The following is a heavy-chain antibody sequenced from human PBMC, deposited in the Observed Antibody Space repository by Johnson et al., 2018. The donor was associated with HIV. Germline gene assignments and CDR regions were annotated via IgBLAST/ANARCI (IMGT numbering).Heavy chain of an antibody. CDR3: ARDGPVDWVAAFDI. CDR1: GFTFSSYW. V-gene: IGHV3-7*05. Sequence: EQLVESGGGVVQPGGSLRLSCAASGFTFSSYWMSWVRQAPGKGLEWVANMKQDGSEQYYVDSVKGRSTISRDNAKKSLYLQMHSLRAEDTAVYYCARDGPVDWVAAFDIWGQGTLVTVSS. J-gene: IGHJ3*02. CDR2: MKQDGSEQ. D-gene: IGHD3-9*01.